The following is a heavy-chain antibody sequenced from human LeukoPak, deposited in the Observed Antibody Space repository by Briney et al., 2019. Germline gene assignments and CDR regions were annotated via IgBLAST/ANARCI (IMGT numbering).Heavy chain of an antibody. CDR1: GGSISSYY. Sequence: SETLSLTCTVSGGSISSYYWSWIRQPPGKGLEWIGYIYYSGSTNYNPSLKSRVTISVDTSKNQFSLKLSSVTAAGTAVYYCARGTNSDYWGQGTLVTVSS. CDR3: ARGTNSDY. D-gene: IGHD1-1*01. V-gene: IGHV4-59*01. CDR2: IYYSGST. J-gene: IGHJ4*02.